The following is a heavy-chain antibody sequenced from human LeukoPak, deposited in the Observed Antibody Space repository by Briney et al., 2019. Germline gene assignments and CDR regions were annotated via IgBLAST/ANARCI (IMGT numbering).Heavy chain of an antibody. CDR3: ARRVTTRLPFRY. D-gene: IGHD4-17*01. CDR2: INHSSST. Sequence: PSETLSLTCAVYGGSFSDYRWSWIRQPPGKGLEWIGEINHSSSTNYNPSLKSRVTISVDTSKKQFSLKLTSVTAADTAVYYCARRVTTRLPFRYWGQGTLVTVSS. CDR1: GGSFSDYR. V-gene: IGHV4-34*01. J-gene: IGHJ4*02.